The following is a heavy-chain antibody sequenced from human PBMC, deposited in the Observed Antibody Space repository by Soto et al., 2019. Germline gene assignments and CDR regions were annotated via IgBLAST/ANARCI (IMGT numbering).Heavy chain of an antibody. CDR2: IPYDGSNK. CDR1: GFTFSSFG. D-gene: IGHD3-9*01. J-gene: IGHJ6*02. V-gene: IGHV3-30*18. CDR3: AKDRAPYYFDNSVYRDGMDV. Sequence: HPGGSLRLSCVASGFTFSSFGMHWVRQAPGKGLEWVAIIPYDGSNKDYGDSVKGRFTISRDNSKNTLYLQMNSLRAEDTAVYFCAKDRAPYYFDNSVYRDGMDVWGQGTTVTVSS.